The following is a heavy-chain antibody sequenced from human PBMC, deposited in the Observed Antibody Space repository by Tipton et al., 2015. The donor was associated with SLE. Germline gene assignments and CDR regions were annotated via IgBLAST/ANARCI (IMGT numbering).Heavy chain of an antibody. CDR1: GGPISSYY. J-gene: IGHJ6*03. V-gene: IGHV4-59*01. Sequence: TLSLTCTVSGGPISSYYWSWIRQPPGKGLEWIGYNYYSGSTNYNPSLKSRVTISVDTSKNQFSLKLSSVTAADTAVYYCARVPVDGYSSSWYANYYYYYYMDVWGKGTTVTVSS. D-gene: IGHD6-13*01. CDR3: ARVPVDGYSSSWYANYYYYYYMDV. CDR2: NYYSGST.